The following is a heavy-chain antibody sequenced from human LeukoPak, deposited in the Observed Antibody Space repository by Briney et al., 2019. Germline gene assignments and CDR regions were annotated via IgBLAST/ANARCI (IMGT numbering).Heavy chain of an antibody. V-gene: IGHV3-30-3*01. Sequence: GRSLRLPCAASGFTFGSYAMHWVRQAPGRGLEWVAGISYDGTNKYYADSVKGRFTISRDNAKNSLYLQMNSLRAEDTAVYYCVRGLRYTILGGDYFWGQGTLVTVSS. J-gene: IGHJ4*02. CDR1: GFTFGSYA. CDR2: ISYDGTNK. CDR3: VRGLRYTILGGDYF. D-gene: IGHD3-3*01.